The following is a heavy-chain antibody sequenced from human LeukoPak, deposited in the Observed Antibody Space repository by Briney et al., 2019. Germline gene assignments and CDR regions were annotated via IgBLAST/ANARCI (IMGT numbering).Heavy chain of an antibody. J-gene: IGHJ5*02. CDR1: GGSISSYY. V-gene: IGHV4-59*01. D-gene: IGHD5-24*01. Sequence: SETLSLTCTVSGGSISSYYWSWIRQPPGKGLEWIGYIYYSGSTNYNPSLKSRVTISVDTSKNQFSLKLSSVTAADTAVYYCARVRGMATIPWFDPWGQGTLVTVSS. CDR2: IYYSGST. CDR3: ARVRGMATIPWFDP.